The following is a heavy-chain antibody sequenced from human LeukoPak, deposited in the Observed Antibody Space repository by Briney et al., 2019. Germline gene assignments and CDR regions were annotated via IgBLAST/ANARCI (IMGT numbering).Heavy chain of an antibody. J-gene: IGHJ4*02. V-gene: IGHV1-2*02. Sequence: ASVKVSCKASGYTFTGYYMHWVRQAPGQGLEWMGWINPNSGGTNHAQKFQGRVTMTRDTSISTAYMELSRLRSDDTAVYYCARGVYYGSGSYSDYWGQGTLVTVSS. D-gene: IGHD3-10*01. CDR3: ARGVYYGSGSYSDY. CDR1: GYTFTGYY. CDR2: INPNSGGT.